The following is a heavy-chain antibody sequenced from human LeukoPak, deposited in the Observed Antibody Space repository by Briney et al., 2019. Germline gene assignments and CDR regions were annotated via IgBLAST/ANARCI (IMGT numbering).Heavy chain of an antibody. Sequence: PSETLSLTCAVYGGSFSGYYWSWIRQPPGKGLEWIGEINHSGSTNYNPSLKSRATISVDTSKNQFSLKLSSVTAADTAVYYCAREWFGDLAPYWGQGTLVTVSS. CDR2: INHSGST. J-gene: IGHJ4*02. V-gene: IGHV4-34*01. CDR3: AREWFGDLAPY. D-gene: IGHD3-10*01. CDR1: GGSFSGYY.